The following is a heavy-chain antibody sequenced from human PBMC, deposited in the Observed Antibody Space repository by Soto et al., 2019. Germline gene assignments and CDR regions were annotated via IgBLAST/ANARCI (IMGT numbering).Heavy chain of an antibody. Sequence: SETLSLTCTVSGGSIRSYYWSWIRQPPVKGLEWIGYIYYSGSTNYNPSLKSRVTISVDTSKNQFSLKLSSVTAADTAVYYCARGPGSWYHYYMYGRGKGTAVPV. V-gene: IGHV4-59*01. CDR1: GGSIRSYY. J-gene: IGHJ6*03. CDR2: IYYSGST. D-gene: IGHD6-13*01. CDR3: ARGPGSWYHYYMYG.